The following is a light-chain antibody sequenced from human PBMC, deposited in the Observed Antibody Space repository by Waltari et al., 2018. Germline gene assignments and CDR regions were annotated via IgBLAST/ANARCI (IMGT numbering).Light chain of an antibody. CDR1: SGSVSSTSY. CDR2: KGI. CDR3: VMYMGSGIWV. J-gene: IGLJ3*02. Sequence: QTVVTQEPSLSVSPGGTVTLTCALSSGSVSSTSYPSWYQQSPGQPPRTLVYKGITRSSGVPGRFSGSILGNKAALTMTGAQAEDESDYYCVMYMGSGIWVFGGGTKLTVL. V-gene: IGLV8-61*01.